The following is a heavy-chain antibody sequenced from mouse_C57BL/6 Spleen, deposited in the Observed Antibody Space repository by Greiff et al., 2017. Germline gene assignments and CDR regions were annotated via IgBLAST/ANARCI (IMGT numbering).Heavy chain of an antibody. CDR1: GFTFSDYG. J-gene: IGHJ4*01. D-gene: IGHD2-4*01. CDR3: SRGGYDYDGDAMDY. V-gene: IGHV5-17*01. Sequence: EVKLMESGGGLVKPGGSLKLSCAASGFTFSDYGMHWVRQAPEKGLEWVAYISSGSSTIYYADTVKGRITISRDNAKNTLFLQMTSLRSEDTAMYYCSRGGYDYDGDAMDYWGQGTSVTVSS. CDR2: ISSGSSTI.